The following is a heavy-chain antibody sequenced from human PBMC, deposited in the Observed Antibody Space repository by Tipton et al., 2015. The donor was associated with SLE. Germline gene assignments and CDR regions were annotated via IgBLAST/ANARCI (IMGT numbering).Heavy chain of an antibody. V-gene: IGHV1-18*01. CDR1: RYTFTSYA. CDR3: ARGYYDSSGYYGMDGFDS. J-gene: IGHJ3*02. D-gene: IGHD3-22*01. Sequence: QSGPEVKKPGASVKVSCKASRYTFTSYAISWVRQAPGQGLEWMGWISPYNGKTNYAQKLQDRVTMTTDTSTSTAYMELRSLRYDDTAVYYCARGYYDSSGYYGMDGFDSWGQGTMVTVSS. CDR2: ISPYNGKT.